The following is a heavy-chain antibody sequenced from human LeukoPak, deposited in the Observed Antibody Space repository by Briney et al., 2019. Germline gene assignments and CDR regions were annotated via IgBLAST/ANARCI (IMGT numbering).Heavy chain of an antibody. CDR2: IYTTGNT. V-gene: IGHV4-61*02. D-gene: IGHD6-19*01. Sequence: SETLSLTCTVSGDSISSGDYYWSWIRQSAGKGLEWIGRIYTTGNTNYNPSLKSRVTMSVDTSKNQFSLRLSSVTAADTAVYYCARERGSGWYDMAIDYWGQGTLVTVSS. CDR1: GDSISSGDYY. CDR3: ARERGSGWYDMAIDY. J-gene: IGHJ4*02.